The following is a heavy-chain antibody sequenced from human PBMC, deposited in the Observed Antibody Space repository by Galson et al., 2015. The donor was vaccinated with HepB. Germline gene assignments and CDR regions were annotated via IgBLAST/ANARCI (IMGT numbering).Heavy chain of an antibody. CDR2: ISHDGSNK. V-gene: IGHV3-30*04. J-gene: IGHJ4*02. Sequence: SLRLSCAASGFTFSSYAMHWVRQAPGKGLEWVAVISHDGSNKYYADSVKGRFTISRDNSKNTLYLQMNSLRAEDTAVYYCARDSGEREQQLAHDYWGQGTLVTVSS. D-gene: IGHD6-13*01. CDR3: ARDSGEREQQLAHDY. CDR1: GFTFSSYA.